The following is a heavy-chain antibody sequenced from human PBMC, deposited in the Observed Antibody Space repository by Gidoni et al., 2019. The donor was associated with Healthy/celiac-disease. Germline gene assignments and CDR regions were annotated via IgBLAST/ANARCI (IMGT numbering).Heavy chain of an antibody. D-gene: IGHD2-15*01. CDR2: ISAYNGNT. Sequence: HVQLVQSGAEVKKPGASVKVSCKASVYTFTSYGIRWVRQAPGQGLEWMGWISAYNGNTNYAQKLQGRVTMTTDTSTSTAYMELRSLRSDDTAVYYWARGGYCSGGSCYSLRPWADYWGQGTLVTVSS. CDR1: VYTFTSYG. CDR3: ARGGYCSGGSCYSLRPWADY. J-gene: IGHJ4*02. V-gene: IGHV1-18*01.